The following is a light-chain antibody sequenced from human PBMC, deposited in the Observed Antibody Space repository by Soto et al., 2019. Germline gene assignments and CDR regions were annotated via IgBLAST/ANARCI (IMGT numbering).Light chain of an antibody. CDR3: CLYAGIYTFYV. Sequence: QSALTQPRSVSGSPGQSVTISCSGTSSDVGGYNYVSWYQQHPGKAPKLMIYDVSKRPSGVPDRFSGSKSGNTASLTISGLQAEDEADYYCCLYAGIYTFYVFGTGTKLTVL. CDR1: SSDVGGYNY. J-gene: IGLJ1*01. CDR2: DVS. V-gene: IGLV2-11*01.